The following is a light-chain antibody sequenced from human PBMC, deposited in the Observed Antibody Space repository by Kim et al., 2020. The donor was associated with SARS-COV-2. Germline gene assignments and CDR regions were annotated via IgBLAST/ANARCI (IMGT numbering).Light chain of an antibody. CDR1: SSDIGLYNY. CDR3: SSFASSSIVI. J-gene: IGLJ2*01. CDR2: DVT. Sequence: QSVLTQPASVAGSPGQSITISCTGTSSDIGLYNYVSWYQCHPGKAPKLIIYDVTKRPSGVSFRFSASKSGNTASLTISGLQGEDEADYYCSSFASSSIVIFGGRTQLTVL. V-gene: IGLV2-14*03.